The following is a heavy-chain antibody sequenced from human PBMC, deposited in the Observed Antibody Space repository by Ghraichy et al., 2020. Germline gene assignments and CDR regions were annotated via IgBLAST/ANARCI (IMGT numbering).Heavy chain of an antibody. J-gene: IGHJ4*02. Sequence: SETLSLTCTVSGGSISGTSYYWGWIRQPPGKGLEWIGSLYSNGSTYYNPSLKGRVTMSVDTSKNQFSLKLGSVTAADTAVHYCARLTLTGVWGRGRFGYWGQGTLVTVSS. CDR3: ARLTLTGVWGRGRFGY. D-gene: IGHD3-16*01. CDR1: GGSISGTSYY. V-gene: IGHV4-39*01. CDR2: LYSNGST.